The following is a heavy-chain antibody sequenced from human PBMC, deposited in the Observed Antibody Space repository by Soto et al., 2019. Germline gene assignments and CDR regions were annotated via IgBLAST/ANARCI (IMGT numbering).Heavy chain of an antibody. J-gene: IGHJ5*02. D-gene: IGHD1-26*01. Sequence: EVQLVESGGGLVQPGGSLRLSCAASGFIFSTYNMNWVRQAPGKGLEWVSDISGSGSTSYYADSVKGRFTISRDNDKTSLYLQMNSLRDEDTAVYYCVRGATHRTWFDPWGQGTLVTVSS. V-gene: IGHV3-48*02. CDR2: ISGSGSTS. CDR3: VRGATHRTWFDP. CDR1: GFIFSTYN.